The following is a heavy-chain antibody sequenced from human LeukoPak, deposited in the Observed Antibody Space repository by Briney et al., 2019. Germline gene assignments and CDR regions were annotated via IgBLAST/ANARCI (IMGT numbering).Heavy chain of an antibody. V-gene: IGHV4-4*07. J-gene: IGHJ3*02. D-gene: IGHD3-16*01. Sequence: SETLSLTCTVSGGSLSNHYWKWVRHPAGTGLEYIGRIYHTGSTNYNPSLKSRVTLSVDTSNNQFSLNLTSVTAADTAVYYCARGPLGGESFDIWGQGTMVTVSS. CDR2: IYHTGST. CDR1: GGSLSNHY. CDR3: ARGPLGGESFDI.